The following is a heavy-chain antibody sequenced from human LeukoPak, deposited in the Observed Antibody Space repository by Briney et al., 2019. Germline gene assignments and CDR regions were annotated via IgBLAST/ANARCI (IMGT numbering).Heavy chain of an antibody. D-gene: IGHD3-3*01. CDR3: ARVPSWSGYLDY. Sequence: GGSLRLSCAASGFTFSSYEMNWVRQAPGKGLEWVSYISSSGSTIYYADSVKGRFTISRDNAKNSLYLQMNSLRAEGTAVYYCARVPSWSGYLDYWGQGTLVTVSS. V-gene: IGHV3-48*03. CDR1: GFTFSSYE. J-gene: IGHJ4*02. CDR2: ISSSGSTI.